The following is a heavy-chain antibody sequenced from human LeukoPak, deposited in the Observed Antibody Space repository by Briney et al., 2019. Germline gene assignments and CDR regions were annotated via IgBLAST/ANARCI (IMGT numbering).Heavy chain of an antibody. CDR1: GFTFGDYA. V-gene: IGHV3-49*04. CDR3: TRDQTPYY. Sequence: GGSLRLSCTASGFTFGDYAMTWVRQAPGKGLEWGGFIRSKIYGGTPEYAASVKGRFTISRDDSKGIAYLQMNSLKTEDTAVYYCTRDQTPYYWGQGTLVTVSS. J-gene: IGHJ4*02. CDR2: IRSKIYGGTP.